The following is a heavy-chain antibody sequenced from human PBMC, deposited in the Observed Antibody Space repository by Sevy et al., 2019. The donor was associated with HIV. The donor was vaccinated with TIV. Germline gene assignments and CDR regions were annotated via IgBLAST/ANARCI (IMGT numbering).Heavy chain of an antibody. V-gene: IGHV1-2*02. CDR1: GYRFMDFY. D-gene: IGHD3-3*02. CDR3: ARELVKGFDF. Sequence: ASVKVSCKASGYRFMDFYFHWVRQAPGQGPEWMGWINPKNGVTAYARKLQGRITIARDTSTTTAYMDLTRLTSDDTAIYYCARELVKGFDFWGQGTPVTVSS. CDR2: INPKNGVT. J-gene: IGHJ5*01.